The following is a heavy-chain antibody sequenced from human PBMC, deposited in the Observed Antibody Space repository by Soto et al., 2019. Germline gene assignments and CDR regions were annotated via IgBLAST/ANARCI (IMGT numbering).Heavy chain of an antibody. CDR1: GFTFSRNW. V-gene: IGHV3-7*01. Sequence: EVQLVESGGGLVQPGESLRLSCAVSGFTFSRNWMTWVRQTPGKGPEWVANINHDGTEQNYVDSVKGRFSISRDNGRNSLYLQMDRRRAEDTAVYYCARGGSDTSWYWRDWGQGTLVTVSA. D-gene: IGHD6-13*01. CDR3: ARGGSDTSWYWRD. J-gene: IGHJ4*02. CDR2: INHDGTEQ.